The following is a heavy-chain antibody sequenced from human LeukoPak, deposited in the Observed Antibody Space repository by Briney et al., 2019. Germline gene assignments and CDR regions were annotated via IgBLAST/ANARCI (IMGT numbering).Heavy chain of an antibody. Sequence: GGSLRLSCAASGFTFDDYDMSWVRQAPGKGLEWVAGITWNGGGTGYVGSVKGRFTISRDKAKKSLYLQMNSLRAEDTAVYYCARDLHYGSGSAWGQGTLVTVSS. V-gene: IGHV3-20*04. J-gene: IGHJ4*02. CDR3: ARDLHYGSGSA. D-gene: IGHD3-10*01. CDR2: ITWNGGGT. CDR1: GFTFDDYD.